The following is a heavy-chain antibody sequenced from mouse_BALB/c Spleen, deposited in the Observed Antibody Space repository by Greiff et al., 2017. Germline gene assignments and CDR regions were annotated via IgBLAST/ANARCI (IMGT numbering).Heavy chain of an antibody. J-gene: IGHJ3*01. Sequence: EVQLVESGGGLVKPGGSLKLSCAASGFTFSSYTMSWVRQTPEKRLEWVATISSGGSYTYYPDSVKGRFTISRDNAKNTLYLQMSSLKSEDTAMYYCTRVGVYVSSYPGWFAYWGQGTLVTVSA. V-gene: IGHV5-6-4*01. CDR3: TRVGVYVSSYPGWFAY. CDR1: GFTFSSYT. CDR2: ISSGGSYT. D-gene: IGHD1-1*01.